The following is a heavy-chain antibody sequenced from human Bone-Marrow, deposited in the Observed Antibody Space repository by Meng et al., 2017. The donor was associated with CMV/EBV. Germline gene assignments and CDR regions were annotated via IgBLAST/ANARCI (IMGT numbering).Heavy chain of an antibody. CDR2: IYYSGST. D-gene: IGHD2-8*02. Sequence: SETLSLTCTVSGGSISSYYWSWIRQPPGKGLEWIGYIYYSGSTNYNPSLKSRVTISVDTSKNQFSLKLSSVTAADTAVYYCARGTLPVLEAVGANWGQGTLVTVSS. CDR1: GGSISSYY. CDR3: ARGTLPVLEAVGAN. V-gene: IGHV4-59*01. J-gene: IGHJ4*02.